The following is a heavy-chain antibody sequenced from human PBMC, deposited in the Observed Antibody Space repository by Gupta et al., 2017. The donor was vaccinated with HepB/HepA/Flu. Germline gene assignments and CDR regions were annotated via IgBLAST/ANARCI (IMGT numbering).Heavy chain of an antibody. CDR2: ISSSGTSI. J-gene: IGHJ4*02. CDR1: GFTFSSHD. CDR3: ARRDKSVPGENA. Sequence: EVQLVESGGGLVQPGGSLRLSCTASGFTFSSHDMNWVRQAPGKGLEWVSYISSSGTSIFYADVAKGRFTISRDNARNSLYLQMKSLRVEDTAVYHCARRDKSVPGENAWGQGTLVTVSS. D-gene: IGHD6-19*01. V-gene: IGHV3-48*03.